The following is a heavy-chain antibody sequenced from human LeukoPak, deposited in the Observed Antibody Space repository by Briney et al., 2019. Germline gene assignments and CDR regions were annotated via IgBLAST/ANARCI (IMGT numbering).Heavy chain of an antibody. CDR3: ARDRKYYYHMDV. CDR2: INHSGST. D-gene: IGHD1-14*01. CDR1: GGSFSGYY. Sequence: SETLSLTCAVYGGSFSGYYWSWIRQPPGKGLEWIGEINHSGSTYYNPSLKSRVTISVDTSKNQFSLRLSSLTAADTALYYCARDRKYYYHMDVWGKGTTVTVSS. V-gene: IGHV4-34*01. J-gene: IGHJ6*03.